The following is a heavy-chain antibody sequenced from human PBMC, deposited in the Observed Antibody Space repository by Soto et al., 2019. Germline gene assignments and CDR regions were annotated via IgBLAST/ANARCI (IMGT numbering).Heavy chain of an antibody. CDR3: ARRGSGSYYDY. CDR1: GFTFSSYA. J-gene: IGHJ4*02. Sequence: EVQLLESGGGLVQPGGSLRLSCAASGFTFSSYAMRWVRQAPVKGLEWVSDISGSGDSTYYADSVKGRFTISRYNSKNTLYLQINSLRAEDTAVYYGARRGSGSYYDYWGQGTLVTVSS. CDR2: ISGSGDST. V-gene: IGHV3-23*01. D-gene: IGHD1-26*01.